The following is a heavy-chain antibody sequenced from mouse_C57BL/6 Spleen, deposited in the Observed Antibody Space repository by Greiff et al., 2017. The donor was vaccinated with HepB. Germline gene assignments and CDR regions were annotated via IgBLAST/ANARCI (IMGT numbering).Heavy chain of an antibody. CDR3: ARIDSSGPWFAY. CDR2: IDPSDSYT. J-gene: IGHJ3*01. Sequence: QVQLQQPGAELVMPGASVKLSCKASGYTFTSYWMHWVKQRPGQGLEWIGEIDPSDSYTNYNQKFKGKYTLTVDKSSSTAYMQLSSLTSEDSAVYDCARIDSSGPWFAYWGQGTLVTVSA. D-gene: IGHD3-2*02. V-gene: IGHV1-69*01. CDR1: GYTFTSYW.